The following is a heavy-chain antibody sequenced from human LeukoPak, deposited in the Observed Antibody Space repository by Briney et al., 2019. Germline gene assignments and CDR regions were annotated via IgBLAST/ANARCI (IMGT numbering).Heavy chain of an antibody. D-gene: IGHD3-10*01. CDR3: ARDLGFGELAHYYYYYMDV. J-gene: IGHJ6*03. CDR1: GYTFTGYY. Sequence: GASVKVSCKASGYTFTGYYMHWVRQAPGQGLEWMGWINPNSGGTNYAQKFQGRVTMTRDTSISTAYMELSRLRSDDTAVYYCARDLGFGELAHYYYYYMDVWGKGTTVTISS. CDR2: INPNSGGT. V-gene: IGHV1-2*02.